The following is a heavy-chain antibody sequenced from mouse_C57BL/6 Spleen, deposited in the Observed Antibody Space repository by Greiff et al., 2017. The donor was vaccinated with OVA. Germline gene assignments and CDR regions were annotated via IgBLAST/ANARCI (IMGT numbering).Heavy chain of an antibody. V-gene: IGHV5-17*01. D-gene: IGHD4-1*01. CDR3: ASPLSPANWDPTWFAY. Sequence: EVMLVESGGGLVKPGGSLKLSCAASGFTFSDYGMHWVRQAPEKGLEWVAYISSGSSTIYYADTVKGRFTISRDNAKNTLFLQMTSLRSEDTAMYYCASPLSPANWDPTWFAYWGQGTLVTVSA. CDR2: ISSGSSTI. CDR1: GFTFSDYG. J-gene: IGHJ3*01.